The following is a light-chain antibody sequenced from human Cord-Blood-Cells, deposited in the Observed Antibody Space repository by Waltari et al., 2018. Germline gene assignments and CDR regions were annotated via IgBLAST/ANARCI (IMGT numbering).Light chain of an antibody. CDR2: WAS. V-gene: IGKV4-1*01. Sequence: DIVMTQSPDTLAASLGDRATINCKTSQSVLYSSNNKNYLAWYQQKPGQPPKLLIYWASTRESGVPDRFSGSGSGTDFTLTISSLQAEDVAVYYCQQYYSTPSFGQGTKLEIK. J-gene: IGKJ2*03. CDR1: QSVLYSSNNKNY. CDR3: QQYYSTPS.